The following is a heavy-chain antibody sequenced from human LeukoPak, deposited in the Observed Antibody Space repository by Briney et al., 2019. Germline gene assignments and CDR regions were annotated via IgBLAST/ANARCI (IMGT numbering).Heavy chain of an antibody. V-gene: IGHV4-34*01. CDR2: VNHSGST. CDR1: GGSFSGYY. D-gene: IGHD6-13*01. Sequence: SETLSLTCAVSGGSFSGYYWSWIRQPPGKGLEWIGEVNHSGSTNYNPYLKSRLTIAVDTSKSQFSLKLISVTAADTAVYYCARDRRAAAGLKYYYYGMDVWGQGTTVTVSS. CDR3: ARDRRAAAGLKYYYYGMDV. J-gene: IGHJ6*02.